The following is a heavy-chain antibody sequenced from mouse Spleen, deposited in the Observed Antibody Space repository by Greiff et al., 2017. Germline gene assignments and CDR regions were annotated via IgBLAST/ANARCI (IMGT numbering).Heavy chain of an antibody. D-gene: IGHD1-1*01. CDR2: IDPSDSYT. Sequence: QVQLQQPGAELVKPGASVKLSCKASGYTFTSYWMQWVKQRPGQGLEWIGEIDPSDSYTNYNQKFKGKATLTVDTSSSTAYMQLSSLTSEDSAVYYCAYGSSFPHVWGTGTTVTVSS. CDR3: AYGSSFPHV. J-gene: IGHJ1*03. V-gene: IGHV1-50*01. CDR1: GYTFTSYW.